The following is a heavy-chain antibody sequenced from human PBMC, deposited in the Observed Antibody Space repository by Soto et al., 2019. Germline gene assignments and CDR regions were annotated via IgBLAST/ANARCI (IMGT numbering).Heavy chain of an antibody. V-gene: IGHV4-4*07. CDR3: ARGPGLLPLGYFDY. J-gene: IGHJ4*02. CDR1: GASINNSY. CDR2: IYSSGKT. Sequence: SETLSLTCTVSGASINNSYWSWIRQPAGNGLEWIGRIYSSGKTNYNSSLKSRVTMSVDTSKNQFSLNLGSVTAADTAVSYCARGPGLLPLGYFDYWGQGTLVTVSS.